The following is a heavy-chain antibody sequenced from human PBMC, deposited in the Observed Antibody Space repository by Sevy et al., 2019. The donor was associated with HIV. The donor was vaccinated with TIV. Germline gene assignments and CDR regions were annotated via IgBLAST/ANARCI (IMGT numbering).Heavy chain of an antibody. CDR2: ISYDGNNK. Sequence: GGSLRLSCTASGFTFSSYAMYWVRQAPGKGLEWVAVISYDGNNKDYADSVKGRFTISRDNSKNTLYLQMNSLRAEDAAMSYLASNYYDRTGYYFPLDYWGQGTLVTVSS. CDR1: GFTFSSYA. D-gene: IGHD3-22*01. CDR3: ASNYYDRTGYYFPLDY. J-gene: IGHJ4*02. V-gene: IGHV3-30*04.